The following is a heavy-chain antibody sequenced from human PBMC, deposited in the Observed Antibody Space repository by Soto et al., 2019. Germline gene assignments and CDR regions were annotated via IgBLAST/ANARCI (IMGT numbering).Heavy chain of an antibody. Sequence: PGGSLRLSCAASGFTFSSYGMHWVRQAPGKGLEWVAVIWYDGSNKYYADSVKGRFTISRDNSKNTLYLQMNSLRAEDTAVYYCARDFNYYDSSGYLDHWGQGTLVTVSS. V-gene: IGHV3-33*01. J-gene: IGHJ4*02. D-gene: IGHD3-22*01. CDR3: ARDFNYYDSSGYLDH. CDR1: GFTFSSYG. CDR2: IWYDGSNK.